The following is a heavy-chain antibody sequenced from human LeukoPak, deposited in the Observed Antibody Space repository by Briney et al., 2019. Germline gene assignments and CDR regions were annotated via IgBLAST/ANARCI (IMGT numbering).Heavy chain of an antibody. CDR3: ARDVRPYTYYYDTHPLGGGFDY. Sequence: GRSLRLSCAASGFTFDHYAMHWVRQAPGKGLEWVSSISWNSGTVDYADSVKGRFTISRDNAKNSLYLQMNSLRTEDMAFYYCARDVRPYTYYYDTHPLGGGFDYWGQGTLVTVSS. CDR2: ISWNSGTV. CDR1: GFTFDHYA. V-gene: IGHV3-9*03. D-gene: IGHD3-22*01. J-gene: IGHJ4*02.